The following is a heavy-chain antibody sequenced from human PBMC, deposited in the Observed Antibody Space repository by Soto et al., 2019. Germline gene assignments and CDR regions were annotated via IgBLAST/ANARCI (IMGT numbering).Heavy chain of an antibody. Sequence: QVQLVHSGAEVKKPGSSVRVSCKASGDTFTFYSINWVRQAPGLGLEWMGRINPILSMSNYAQRFQGRVTMTADKSTSTAYMELSSLRSEDTAMYYCASSYGSGYRASDYWGQGALVTVSS. CDR1: GDTFTFYS. J-gene: IGHJ4*02. D-gene: IGHD3-10*01. CDR3: ASSYGSGYRASDY. CDR2: INPILSMS. V-gene: IGHV1-69*02.